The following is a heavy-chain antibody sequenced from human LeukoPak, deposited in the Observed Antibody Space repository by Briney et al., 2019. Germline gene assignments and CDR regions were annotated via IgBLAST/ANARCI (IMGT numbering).Heavy chain of an antibody. Sequence: ASVKVSCKASGYTFTGYYMHWVRQAPGQGLEWMGWINPNSGGTNYAQKFQGRVTMTRDTSISTAYMELSRLRSDDTAVYYCAGVSDRYNWNDFKRYFDYWGQGTLVTVSS. CDR1: GYTFTGYY. D-gene: IGHD1-20*01. V-gene: IGHV1-2*02. CDR3: AGVSDRYNWNDFKRYFDY. J-gene: IGHJ4*02. CDR2: INPNSGGT.